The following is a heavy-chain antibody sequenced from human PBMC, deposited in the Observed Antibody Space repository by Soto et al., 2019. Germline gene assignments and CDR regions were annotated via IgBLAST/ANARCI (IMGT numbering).Heavy chain of an antibody. CDR3: AREVIYYYDSSGYSGFDY. CDR1: GFTFSSYW. CDR2: INSDGSST. D-gene: IGHD3-22*01. V-gene: IGHV3-74*01. J-gene: IGHJ4*02. Sequence: PGGSMRLPCAAAGFTFSSYWMHWVRQAPGKGLVWVSRINSDGSSTSYADSVKGRFTISRDNAKNTLYLQMNSLRAEDTAVYYCAREVIYYYDSSGYSGFDYRGQGTLVTVSS.